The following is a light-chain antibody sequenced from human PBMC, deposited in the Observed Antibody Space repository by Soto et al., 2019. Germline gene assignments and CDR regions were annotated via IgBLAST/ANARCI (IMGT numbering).Light chain of an antibody. CDR2: AAS. Sequence: DIQVTQSPSSVSASVGDRVTITCRASQDISSWLAWYQQKPGKAPKLLIYAASNLQSGVPSRFSGTGSGTDFTLTISSLQPEDFATYSCQQAKSFPLTFGPGTKVDIK. J-gene: IGKJ3*01. CDR3: QQAKSFPLT. CDR1: QDISSW. V-gene: IGKV1-12*01.